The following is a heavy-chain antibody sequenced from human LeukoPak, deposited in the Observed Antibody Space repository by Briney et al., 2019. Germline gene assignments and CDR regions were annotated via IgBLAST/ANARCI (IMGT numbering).Heavy chain of an antibody. D-gene: IGHD3-10*01. CDR1: GGSISSYY. CDR3: AREMVRGVLGDY. J-gene: IGHJ4*02. CDR2: IYYSGST. Sequence: SETLSLTCTVSGGSISSYYWSWIRQPPGKGLEWIGYIYYSGSTNYNPSLKSRVTISVDTSKNQFSLKLSSVTAADTAVHYCAREMVRGVLGDYWGQGTLVTVFS. V-gene: IGHV4-59*12.